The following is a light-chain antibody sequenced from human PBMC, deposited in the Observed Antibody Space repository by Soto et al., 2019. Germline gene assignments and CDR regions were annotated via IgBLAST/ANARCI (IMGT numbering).Light chain of an antibody. CDR3: QQYNSALT. CDR1: QTISSW. Sequence: DIQMTQSPSTLSASVGDRVTITCRASQTISSWLAWYQQKPGKAPKLLIYKASSLESGVPSRFSGSGSGTEFTITISSLQPDDFATYYCQQYNSALTFGGGTKVEIK. J-gene: IGKJ4*01. V-gene: IGKV1-5*03. CDR2: KAS.